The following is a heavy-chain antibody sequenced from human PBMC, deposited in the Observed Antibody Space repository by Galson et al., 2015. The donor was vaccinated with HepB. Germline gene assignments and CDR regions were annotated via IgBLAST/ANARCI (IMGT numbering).Heavy chain of an antibody. J-gene: IGHJ5*02. Sequence: SVKVSCKASGYTFTTYYMHWVRQAPGQGLEWMGIINPSGGSTTYAQKFQGRVTMTRDTSTSTVYMELSSLRSEDTAVYYCGRGGSSSFSWFDPWGQGTLVTVSS. D-gene: IGHD6-6*01. CDR3: GRGGSSSFSWFDP. CDR1: GYTFTTYY. V-gene: IGHV1-46*03. CDR2: INPSGGST.